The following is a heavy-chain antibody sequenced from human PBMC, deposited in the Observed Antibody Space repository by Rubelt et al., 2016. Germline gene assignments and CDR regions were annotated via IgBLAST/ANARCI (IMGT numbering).Heavy chain of an antibody. CDR1: GFSFSTYR. CDR2: IDTDGSST. D-gene: IGHD1-26*01. CDR3: ARGIGATPTGDY. V-gene: IGHV3-74*02. J-gene: IGHJ4*02. Sequence: EVQLLESGGGLVQPGGSLRLSCAASGFSFSTYRMHWVRQVPGKGLVWVSGIDTDGSSTTYADSVKGRFTISRDNAKNTLYLQMNSLRVEDTAVYSCARGIGATPTGDYWGQGTLVTFSS.